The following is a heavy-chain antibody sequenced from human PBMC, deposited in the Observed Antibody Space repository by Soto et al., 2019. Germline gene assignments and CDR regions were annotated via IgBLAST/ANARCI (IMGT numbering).Heavy chain of an antibody. CDR1: GYTLTELS. CDR2: FDPEDGET. D-gene: IGHD2-15*01. J-gene: IGHJ6*03. CDR3: ATGKSTEDDYYSYMDV. Sequence: ASVKVSCKVSGYTLTELSMHWVRQAPGKGLEWMGGFDPEDGETIYAQKFQGRVTMTEDTSTDTAYMELSSLRSEDTAVYYCATGKSTEDDYYSYMDVLGKATTLTLS. V-gene: IGHV1-24*01.